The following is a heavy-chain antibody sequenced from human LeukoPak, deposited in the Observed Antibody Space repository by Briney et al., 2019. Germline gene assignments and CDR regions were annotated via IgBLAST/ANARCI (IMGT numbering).Heavy chain of an antibody. CDR1: GYGFTGYF. J-gene: IGHJ5*02. CDR3: GRGQPYGDYNWFDL. D-gene: IGHD4-17*01. V-gene: IGHV1-2*06. CDR2: INSNTGGT. Sequence: ASVKVSCKASGYGFTGYFMHWVRQAPGQGLEWMGRINSNTGGTTYAQKFQGRVTMTRDTSITTAHMELSRLKSDDTAVYYCGRGQPYGDYNWFDLWGQGALVTVSS.